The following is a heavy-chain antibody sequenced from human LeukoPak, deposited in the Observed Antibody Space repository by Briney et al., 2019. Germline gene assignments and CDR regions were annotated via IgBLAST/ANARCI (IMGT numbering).Heavy chain of an antibody. CDR3: ARDYCSGGSCYSRWFDP. V-gene: IGHV3-21*01. D-gene: IGHD2-15*01. CDR2: ISSSSSYI. J-gene: IGHJ5*02. CDR1: GFTFGSYS. Sequence: GGSLRLSCAASGFTFGSYSMNWVRQAPGKGLEWVSSISSSSSYIYYADSVKGRFTISRDNAKNSLYLQMNSLRAEDTAVYYCARDYCSGGSCYSRWFDPWGQGTLVTVSS.